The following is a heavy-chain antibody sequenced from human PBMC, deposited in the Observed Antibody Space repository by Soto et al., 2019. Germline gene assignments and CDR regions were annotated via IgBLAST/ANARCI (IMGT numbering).Heavy chain of an antibody. V-gene: IGHV4-30-4*01. D-gene: IGHD2-21*02. CDR3: AREDDGGDRDYYGLDV. J-gene: IGHJ6*02. CDR2: VHYSGSV. Sequence: SETLSLTCTVSGGSISFDHYHWTWIRQPPGKGLEWIGYVHYSGSVLYNPSLQSRVSISVDTYKNQFSLKLSSVTAADTAVYFCAREDDGGDRDYYGLDVWGQGTTVTVSS. CDR1: GGSISFDHYH.